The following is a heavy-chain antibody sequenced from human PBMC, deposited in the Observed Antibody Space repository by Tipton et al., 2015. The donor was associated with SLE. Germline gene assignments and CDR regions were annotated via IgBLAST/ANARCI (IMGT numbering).Heavy chain of an antibody. J-gene: IGHJ4*02. CDR3: ARALNWNYPFDS. CDR2: IYHGGST. D-gene: IGHD1-7*01. CDR1: GASISNGGYS. Sequence: TLSLTCAVSGASISNGGYSWSWLRQPPGKGLEYIGFIYHGGSTYYNPSLKRRVTISVDTSKNQFSLNMNFVTAADTAVFFCARALNWNYPFDSWGQGALVTVSS. V-gene: IGHV4-30-2*01.